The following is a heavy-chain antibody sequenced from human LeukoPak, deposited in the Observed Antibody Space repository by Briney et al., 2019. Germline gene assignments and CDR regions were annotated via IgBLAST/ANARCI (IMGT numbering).Heavy chain of an antibody. CDR1: GGTFSSYA. D-gene: IGHD6-19*01. J-gene: IGHJ3*02. CDR2: ISAYNGNT. V-gene: IGHV1-18*01. Sequence: ASVKVSCKASGGTFSSYAISWVRQAPGQGLEWMGWISAYNGNTNYAQKLQGRVTMTTDTSTSTAYMELRSLRSDDTAVYYCARGLSSGWSLDAFDIWGQGTMVTVSS. CDR3: ARGLSSGWSLDAFDI.